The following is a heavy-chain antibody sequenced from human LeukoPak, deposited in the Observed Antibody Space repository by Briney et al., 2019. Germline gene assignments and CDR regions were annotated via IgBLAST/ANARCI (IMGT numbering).Heavy chain of an antibody. V-gene: IGHV3-48*03. CDR2: ISSSGSTI. J-gene: IGHJ3*02. Sequence: GGSLRLSCAASGFTFSSYEMNWVRQAPGKGLEWVSYISSSGSTIYYADSVKGRFTISRDNAKNSLYLQMNSLRAEDMAVYYCARAKRNGFDIWGQGTMVTVSS. CDR3: ARAKRNGFDI. CDR1: GFTFSSYE.